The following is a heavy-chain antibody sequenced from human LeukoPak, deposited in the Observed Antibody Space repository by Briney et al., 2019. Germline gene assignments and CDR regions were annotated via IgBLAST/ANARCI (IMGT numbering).Heavy chain of an antibody. Sequence: SETLSLTCTVSGYSISSGYYWGWIRQPPGKGLEWIGSIYHSGSTYYNPSLKSRVTISVDTSKNQFSLKLSSVTAADTAVYYCARESTTTVSSFDYWGQGTLVTVSS. CDR2: IYHSGST. J-gene: IGHJ4*02. CDR3: ARESTTTVSSFDY. CDR1: GYSISSGYY. V-gene: IGHV4-38-2*02. D-gene: IGHD4-17*01.